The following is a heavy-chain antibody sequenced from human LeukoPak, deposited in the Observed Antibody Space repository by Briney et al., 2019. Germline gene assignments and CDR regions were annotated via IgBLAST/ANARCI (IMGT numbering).Heavy chain of an antibody. D-gene: IGHD1-26*01. V-gene: IGHV3-30*18. CDR3: AKDRSGSYSFDY. Sequence: GGSLRLSCAASGFPFSGYGMHWVRQAPGKGLEWVAVISYDGSNKYYADSVKGRFTISRDNSKNTLYLQMNSLRAEDTAVYYCAKDRSGSYSFDYWGQGTLVTVSS. J-gene: IGHJ4*02. CDR2: ISYDGSNK. CDR1: GFPFSGYG.